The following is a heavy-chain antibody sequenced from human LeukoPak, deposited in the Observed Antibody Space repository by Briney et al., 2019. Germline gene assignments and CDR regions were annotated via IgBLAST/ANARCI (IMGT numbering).Heavy chain of an antibody. CDR2: IYHSGST. V-gene: IGHV4-38-2*02. J-gene: IGHJ4*02. CDR1: GYSINSGYY. Sequence: PSETLSLTCTVSGYSINSGYYWGWIRQPPGRGLEWIGSIYHSGSTYYNPSLKSRVTISVDTSKNQFSLKLSSVTAADTAVYYCARVLKGRAPFDYWGQGTLVTVSS. CDR3: ARVLKGRAPFDY.